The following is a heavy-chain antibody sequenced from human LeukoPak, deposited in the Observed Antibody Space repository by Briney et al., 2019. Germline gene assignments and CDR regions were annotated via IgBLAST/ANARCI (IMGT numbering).Heavy chain of an antibody. CDR2: INPNSGGT. J-gene: IGHJ4*02. D-gene: IGHD3-9*01. CDR3: ARVAHNYDLLTGYYPYLDYFDF. V-gene: IGHV1-2*02. CDR1: GYTFSGYY. Sequence: ASVKVSCKAPGYTFSGYYMHWVRQDPGQGLEWMGWINPNSGGTYYAQKFQGRVTMTRDTSISTAYMELSRLRSDDTAVFYCARVAHNYDLLTGYYPYLDYFDFWGQGTLLTVSS.